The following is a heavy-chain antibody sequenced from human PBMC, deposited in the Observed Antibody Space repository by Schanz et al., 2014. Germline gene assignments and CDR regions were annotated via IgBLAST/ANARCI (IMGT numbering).Heavy chain of an antibody. D-gene: IGHD4-17*01. Sequence: VQLVESGGGLVQPGGSLRLSCAASGFSLSSYAMYWVRQAPGRGLEYVSAISSNGAGTNYANSVRGRFTISRDNSKNTLFLQMNSLRVEDTAVYYCARGPLDYGGKTGFDYWGQGTLVTVSS. V-gene: IGHV3-64*04. CDR2: ISSNGAGT. CDR3: ARGPLDYGGKTGFDY. CDR1: GFSLSSYA. J-gene: IGHJ4*02.